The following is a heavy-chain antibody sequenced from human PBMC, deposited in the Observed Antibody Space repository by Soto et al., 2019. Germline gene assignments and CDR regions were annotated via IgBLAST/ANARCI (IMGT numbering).Heavy chain of an antibody. V-gene: IGHV3-30-3*01. CDR3: ARDLRRDSGSERPSYYYGMDV. Sequence: GGSLRLSCAASGFTFSSYAMHWVRQAPGKGLEWVAVISYDGSNKYYADSVKGRFTISRDNSKNTLYLQMNSLRAEDTAVYYCARDLRRDSGSERPSYYYGMDVWGQGTTVTVSS. CDR2: ISYDGSNK. D-gene: IGHD5-12*01. CDR1: GFTFSSYA. J-gene: IGHJ6*02.